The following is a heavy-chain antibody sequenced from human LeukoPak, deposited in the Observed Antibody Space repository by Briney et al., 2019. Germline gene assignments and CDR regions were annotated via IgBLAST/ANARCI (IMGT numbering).Heavy chain of an antibody. CDR3: EPVTTGY. CDR2: IYPGDSDT. CDR1: GYSFTNCW. J-gene: IGHJ4*02. D-gene: IGHD4-17*01. Sequence: GESLKISCKGSGYSFTNCWIGWVRQMPGKGLEWMGIIYPGDSDTRYSPSFQGQVTTSVDNSSSTAYLQWISLKASATATYYCEPVTTGYWGRGTLVTAPS. V-gene: IGHV5-51*01.